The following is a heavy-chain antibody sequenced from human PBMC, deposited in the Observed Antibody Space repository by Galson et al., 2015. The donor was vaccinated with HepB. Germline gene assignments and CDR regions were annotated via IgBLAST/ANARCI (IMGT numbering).Heavy chain of an antibody. CDR1: GYSFTNYW. CDR2: IYPADSDT. D-gene: IGHD3-10*01. CDR3: ATSSQGGGGSSGTYSFDY. V-gene: IGHV5-51*03. Sequence: QSGAEVKKPGESLKISCKGSGYSFTNYWIGWVRQMPGKGLEWMGIIYPADSDTRYTPSFQGQVTISADKSISTAYLHWSSLKASDTAMYYCATSSQGGGGSSGTYSFDYWGQGTLVTVSS. J-gene: IGHJ4*02.